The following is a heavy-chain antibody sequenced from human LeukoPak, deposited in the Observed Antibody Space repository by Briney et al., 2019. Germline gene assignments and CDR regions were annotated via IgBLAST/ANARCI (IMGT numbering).Heavy chain of an antibody. Sequence: PGGSLRLSCAASGFTFSSYSMNWVRQAPGKGLEWVSYISSSSSTIYYADSVKGRFTISRDNAKNSLYLQMNSLRAEDTAVYYCARGPVDSSDYYYGMDVWGQGTTVTVSS. D-gene: IGHD3-10*01. V-gene: IGHV3-48*01. CDR2: ISSSSSTI. CDR1: GFTFSSYS. CDR3: ARGPVDSSDYYYGMDV. J-gene: IGHJ6*02.